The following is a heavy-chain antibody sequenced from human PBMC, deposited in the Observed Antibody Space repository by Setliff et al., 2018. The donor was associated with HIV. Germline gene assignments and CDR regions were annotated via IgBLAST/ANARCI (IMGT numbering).Heavy chain of an antibody. J-gene: IGHJ4*02. Sequence: ASVKVSCKASGYTFSDYGISWVRQAPGQGLEWMGWISAHNGRINYAQKFQGRVTMTTDRSTSTAYMELRSLRSDDTAVYYCARDVGRDGYCFDHWGQGTLVTVSS. CDR1: GYTFSDYG. CDR2: ISAHNGRI. CDR3: ARDVGRDGYCFDH. V-gene: IGHV1-18*01. D-gene: IGHD5-12*01.